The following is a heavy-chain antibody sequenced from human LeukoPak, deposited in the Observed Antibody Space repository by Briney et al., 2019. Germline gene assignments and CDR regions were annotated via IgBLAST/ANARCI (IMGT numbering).Heavy chain of an antibody. CDR3: AKDLLGSTTRDY. J-gene: IGHJ4*02. CDR1: GFTFSSSA. V-gene: IGHV3-23*01. CDR2: ISGSGDST. D-gene: IGHD1-26*01. Sequence: GGSLRLSCAASGFTFSSSAMSWVRQAPGKGLEWVSVISGSGDSTYYADSVKGRFTISRDNSKNTLYLQMNSLRAEDTAIYYCAKDLLGSTTRDYWGQGTLVTVSS.